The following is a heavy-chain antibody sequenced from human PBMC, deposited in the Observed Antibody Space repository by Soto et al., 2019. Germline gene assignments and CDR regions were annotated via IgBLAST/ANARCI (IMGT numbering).Heavy chain of an antibody. V-gene: IGHV4-31*03. J-gene: IGHJ4*02. Sequence: QVQLQESCPGLVKPSQTRSLTCTVSGCAISSGGSYWSWSRQHQGKGLEWIGYIYYSGSTYYRPSLKSRVTIAVEQSKNQFSLTRSSVTAADTAVYYCAREPSIWGQGTLVTVSS. CDR3: AREPSI. CDR1: GCAISSGGSY. CDR2: IYYSGST.